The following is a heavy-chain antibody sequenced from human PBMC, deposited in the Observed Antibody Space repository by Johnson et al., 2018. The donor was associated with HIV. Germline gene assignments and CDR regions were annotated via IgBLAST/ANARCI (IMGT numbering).Heavy chain of an antibody. Sequence: MQLVDSGGGLVQPGGSLRLSCAASGFTFDDYGMSWVRQAPGKGLEWVSGINSNGGSTGYADSVKGRFTISRDNAKNSLYLQMNSLRAEDTALYYCARERVAVTGPTRAFDIWGQGTMVTVSS. D-gene: IGHD6-19*01. J-gene: IGHJ3*02. CDR3: ARERVAVTGPTRAFDI. CDR2: INSNGGST. V-gene: IGHV3-20*04. CDR1: GFTFDDYG.